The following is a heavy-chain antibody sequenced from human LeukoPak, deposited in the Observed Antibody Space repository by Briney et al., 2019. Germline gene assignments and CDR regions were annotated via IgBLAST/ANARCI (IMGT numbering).Heavy chain of an antibody. CDR2: IYHNGDT. CDR3: ARLWSHSKTEDY. V-gene: IGHV4-39*01. CDR1: GDSISSGLYS. J-gene: IGHJ4*02. D-gene: IGHD3-16*01. Sequence: PAETLSLTCTVSGDSISSGLYSWGWIGQPPGEGLEWIGNIYHNGDTYYNPSLRSRFTISVDTSENQFSLNLRSVTAADTAVYYCARLWSHSKTEDYWGQGTVVTVSS.